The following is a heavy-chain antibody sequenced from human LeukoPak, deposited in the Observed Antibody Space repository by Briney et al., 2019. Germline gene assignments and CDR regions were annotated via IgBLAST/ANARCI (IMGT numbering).Heavy chain of an antibody. CDR2: LSYDGSNE. CDR3: AKAESLYYYGMDV. CDR1: GFTFSSYG. Sequence: GGSLRLSCAASGFTFSSYGMHWVRQAPGKRLEMVAVLSYDGSNEYYTDSVKGRFTISRDNSKNTLHLQMNSLRAEDTAVYYCAKAESLYYYGMDVWGQGTTVTVSS. J-gene: IGHJ6*02. V-gene: IGHV3-30*18.